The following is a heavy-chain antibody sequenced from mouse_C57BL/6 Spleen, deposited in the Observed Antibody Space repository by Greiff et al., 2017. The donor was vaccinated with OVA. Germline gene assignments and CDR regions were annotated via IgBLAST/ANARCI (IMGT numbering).Heavy chain of an antibody. Sequence: QVQLKESGAELVQPGASVKISCKASGYAFSSSWMNWVKQRPGKGLEWIGQIYPGDGDNNYNGQFMGKATLTAAQPSSTAYMTHSSLTSDDTEVYFCARSYYENYFDDWGQGTTLTVSS. J-gene: IGHJ2*01. CDR3: ARSYYENYFDD. V-gene: IGHV1-80*01. CDR1: GYAFSSSW. CDR2: IYPGDGDN. D-gene: IGHD1-1*01.